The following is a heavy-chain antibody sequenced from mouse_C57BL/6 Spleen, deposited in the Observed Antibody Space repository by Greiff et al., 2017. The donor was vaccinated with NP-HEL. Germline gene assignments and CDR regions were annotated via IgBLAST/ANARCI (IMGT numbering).Heavy chain of an antibody. CDR1: GFTFTDYY. CDR3: ARSGNYGYFDV. J-gene: IGHJ1*03. D-gene: IGHD2-1*01. Sequence: EVHLVESGGGLVQPGGSLSLSCAASGFTFTDYYMSWVRQPPGKALEWLGFIRNKANGYTTEYSASVKGRFTISRDNSQSILYLQMNALRAEDSATYYCARSGNYGYFDVWGTGTTVTVSS. V-gene: IGHV7-3*01. CDR2: IRNKANGYTT.